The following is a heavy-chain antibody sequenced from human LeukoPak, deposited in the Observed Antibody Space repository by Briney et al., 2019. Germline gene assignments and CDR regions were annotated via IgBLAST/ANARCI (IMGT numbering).Heavy chain of an antibody. CDR2: ISAYNGNT. Sequence: ASVKVSCKASGYTFTSYGISWVRQAPGQGLEWMGWISAYNGNTNYAQKLQGRVIMTTDTSTSTAYMELRSLRSDDTAVYYCARDCSSTSCYSWHYYYYGMDVWGQGTTVTVSS. CDR1: GYTFTSYG. D-gene: IGHD2-2*01. CDR3: ARDCSSTSCYSWHYYYYGMDV. V-gene: IGHV1-18*01. J-gene: IGHJ6*02.